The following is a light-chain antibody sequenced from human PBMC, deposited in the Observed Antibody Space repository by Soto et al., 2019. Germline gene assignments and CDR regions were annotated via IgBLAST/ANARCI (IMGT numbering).Light chain of an antibody. V-gene: IGKV3-20*01. CDR3: QQYDSSWT. J-gene: IGKJ1*01. Sequence: EIVLTQSPGTLSLSPGERATLSCRASQSVPSNFLAWYQQKPGQAPILLIYGVSRRATGIPDRFSGSGSGTDFTLTIRRLEPEDFAVYYCQQYDSSWTFGQGTKVAI. CDR2: GVS. CDR1: QSVPSNF.